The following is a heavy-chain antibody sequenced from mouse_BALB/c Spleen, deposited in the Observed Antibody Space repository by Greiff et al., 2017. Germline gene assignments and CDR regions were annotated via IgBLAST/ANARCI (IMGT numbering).Heavy chain of an antibody. J-gene: IGHJ4*01. CDR1: GFNIKDTY. CDR3: AVYGYNYAMDY. D-gene: IGHD1-2*01. Sequence: EVQGVESGAELVKPGASVKLSCTASGFNIKDTYMHWVKQRPEQGLEWIGRIDPANGNTKYDPKFQGKATITADTSSNTAYLQLSSLTSEDTAVYYCAVYGYNYAMDYWGQGTSVTVSS. V-gene: IGHV14-3*02. CDR2: IDPANGNT.